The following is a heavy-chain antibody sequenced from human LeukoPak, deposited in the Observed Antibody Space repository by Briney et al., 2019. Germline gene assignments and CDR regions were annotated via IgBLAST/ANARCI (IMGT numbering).Heavy chain of an antibody. CDR1: GGSISSGGYY. D-gene: IGHD4-23*01. CDR2: ISYSGST. Sequence: SETLSLTCTVSGGSISSGGYYWSWVRQHPRKGLEWIGHISYSGSTYYNPSLESRVVMSIDVSQNQFSLMVSSLTAADTAVYYCARAPGGNSRLDYWGQGTLVTVSS. V-gene: IGHV4-31*03. J-gene: IGHJ4*02. CDR3: ARAPGGNSRLDY.